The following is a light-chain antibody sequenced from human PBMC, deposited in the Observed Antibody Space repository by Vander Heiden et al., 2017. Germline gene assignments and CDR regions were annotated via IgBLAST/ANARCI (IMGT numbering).Light chain of an antibody. Sequence: DIQMTPSPSSLSASVGDRVTITCRASQSISSYLNWYQQKPGKAPKLLIYAASSLQSGVPSRFSGSGSETDFTLTISSLQPEDFATYYCQQSYSTPQTFGQGTKVEIK. CDR1: QSISSY. CDR3: QQSYSTPQT. CDR2: AAS. J-gene: IGKJ1*01. V-gene: IGKV1-39*01.